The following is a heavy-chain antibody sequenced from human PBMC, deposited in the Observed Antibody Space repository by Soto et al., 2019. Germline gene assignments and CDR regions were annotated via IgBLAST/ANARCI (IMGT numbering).Heavy chain of an antibody. CDR3: ATYGNPYSSSWYDRDAFDI. V-gene: IGHV1-24*01. J-gene: IGHJ3*02. CDR2: FDPEDGET. D-gene: IGHD6-13*01. Sequence: ASVKVSCKVSGYTLTELSMHWLRQAPGKGLEWMGGFDPEDGETIYAQKFQGRVTMTEDTSTDTAYMELSSLRSEDTAVYYCATYGNPYSSSWYDRDAFDIWAQGTMVNVSS. CDR1: GYTLTELS.